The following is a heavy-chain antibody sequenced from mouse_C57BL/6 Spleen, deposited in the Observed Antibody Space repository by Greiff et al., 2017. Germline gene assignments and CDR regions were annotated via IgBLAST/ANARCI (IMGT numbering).Heavy chain of an antibody. CDR2: ISYDGSN. CDR3: ATGLYSNYVYAMDY. V-gene: IGHV3-6*01. Sequence: EVQRVESGPGLVKPSQSLSLTCSVTGYSITSGYYWNWLRQFPGNKLEWMGYISYDGSNNYNPSLKNRISITRDTSKNQFFLKLNSVTTEDTATYYCATGLYSNYVYAMDYWGQGTSVTVSS. J-gene: IGHJ4*01. CDR1: GYSITSGYY. D-gene: IGHD2-5*01.